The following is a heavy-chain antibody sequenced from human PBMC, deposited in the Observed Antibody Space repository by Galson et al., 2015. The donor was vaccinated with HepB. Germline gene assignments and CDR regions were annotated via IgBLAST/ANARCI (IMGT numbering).Heavy chain of an antibody. CDR1: GFIFSRDP. V-gene: IGHV3-64*02. J-gene: IGHJ4*02. CDR2: ISNNGIHT. Sequence: ALRLSCAASGFIFSRDPMHWVRHVPGQGLECLSAISNNGIHTYYADSVKGRFTISRDNSKNTLYLQMDYLRTEDRAMYYCAREVSGVYEWGQGTLVTVSS. D-gene: IGHD5/OR15-5a*01. CDR3: AREVSGVYE.